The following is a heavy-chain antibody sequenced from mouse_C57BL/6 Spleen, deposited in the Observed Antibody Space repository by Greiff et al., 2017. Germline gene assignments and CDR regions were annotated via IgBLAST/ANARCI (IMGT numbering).Heavy chain of an antibody. CDR3: ARGGLRWYFDV. CDR1: GFTFSDYG. CDR2: ISSGSSTI. Sequence: DVHLVASGGGLVKPGGSLKLSCAASGFTFSDYGMHWVRQAPEKGLEWVAYISSGSSTIYYADTVKGRFTISRDNAKNPLFLQMTSLRSEDTAMYYCARGGLRWYFDVWGTGTTVTVSS. V-gene: IGHV5-17*01. D-gene: IGHD1-1*01. J-gene: IGHJ1*03.